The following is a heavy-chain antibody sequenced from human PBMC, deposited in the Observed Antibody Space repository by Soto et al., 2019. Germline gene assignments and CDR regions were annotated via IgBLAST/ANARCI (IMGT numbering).Heavy chain of an antibody. Sequence: SETLSLTCAVYGGSFSGYYWSWIRQPPGKGLEWIGEINHSGSTNYNPSLKSRVTISVDTSKNQFSLKLSSVTAADTAVYYCARPRSGYISSLYMDVWGKGTTVTVSS. CDR3: ARPRSGYISSLYMDV. J-gene: IGHJ6*03. CDR1: GGSFSGYY. V-gene: IGHV4-34*01. CDR2: INHSGST. D-gene: IGHD3-3*01.